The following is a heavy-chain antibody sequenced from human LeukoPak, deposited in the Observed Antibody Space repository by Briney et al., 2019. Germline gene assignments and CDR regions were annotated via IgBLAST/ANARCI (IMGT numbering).Heavy chain of an antibody. D-gene: IGHD5-18*01. J-gene: IGHJ6*03. Sequence: TGGSLRLSCAASGFTFSNSWMSWVRQAPGKGLEWVANIKQDGSEKYYVDSVKGRFTISRDNAKNSLYLQMNSLRAEDTAVYYCARVGTPMVTIVAPYYMDVWGKGTTVTVSS. V-gene: IGHV3-7*01. CDR2: IKQDGSEK. CDR3: ARVGTPMVTIVAPYYMDV. CDR1: GFTFSNSW.